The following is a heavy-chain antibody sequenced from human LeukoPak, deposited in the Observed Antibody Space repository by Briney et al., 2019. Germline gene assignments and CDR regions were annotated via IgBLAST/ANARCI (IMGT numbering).Heavy chain of an antibody. Sequence: ASVKVSCKASVYTFTGYYMHWVRQAPGHGVEWMGWINPNSGGTNYAQKFQGRVTMTRDTSISTAYMELSRLRSDDTAVYYCASEQWLVGGLDYWGQGTLVTVSS. J-gene: IGHJ4*02. V-gene: IGHV1-2*02. D-gene: IGHD6-19*01. CDR3: ASEQWLVGGLDY. CDR2: INPNSGGT. CDR1: VYTFTGYY.